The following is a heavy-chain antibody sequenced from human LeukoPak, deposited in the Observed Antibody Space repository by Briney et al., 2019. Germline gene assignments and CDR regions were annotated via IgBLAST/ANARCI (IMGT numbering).Heavy chain of an antibody. J-gene: IGHJ3*02. D-gene: IGHD3-22*01. Sequence: GGSLRLSCAVSGFTLSDYAMNWVRQAPGKGLEWVAVIWYDGSNKYYADSVKGRFTISRDNSKNTLYLQMNSLRAEDTAVYYCARAYYYDSSGYYSAFDIWGQGTMVTVSS. V-gene: IGHV3-33*08. CDR2: IWYDGSNK. CDR3: ARAYYYDSSGYYSAFDI. CDR1: GFTLSDYA.